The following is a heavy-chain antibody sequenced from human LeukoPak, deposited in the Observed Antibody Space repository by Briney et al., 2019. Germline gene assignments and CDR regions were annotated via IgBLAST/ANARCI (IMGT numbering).Heavy chain of an antibody. J-gene: IGHJ3*02. D-gene: IGHD6-13*01. Sequence: GGSLRLSCAASGFTFSSYSMNWVRQAPGKGLEWVSSISSSSSYIYYADSVKGRFTISGDNAKNSLYLQMNSLRAEDTAVYYCARAAAVDDAFDIWGQGTMVTVSS. V-gene: IGHV3-21*01. CDR1: GFTFSSYS. CDR2: ISSSSSYI. CDR3: ARAAAVDDAFDI.